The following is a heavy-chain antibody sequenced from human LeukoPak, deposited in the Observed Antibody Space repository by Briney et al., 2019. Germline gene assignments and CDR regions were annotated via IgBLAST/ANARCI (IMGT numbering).Heavy chain of an antibody. CDR3: ARLTGTVYDIVVVRGY. J-gene: IGHJ4*02. CDR1: GGSISSGRYY. Sequence: PSETLSLTCTVSGGSISSGRYYWGWIRQPPGKGLEWIGSIYYSGSTYYNPSLKSRVTISVDTSKNQFSLKLSSVTAADTAVYYCARLTGTVYDIVVVRGYWGQGTLVTVSS. V-gene: IGHV4-39*01. CDR2: IYYSGST. D-gene: IGHD2-15*01.